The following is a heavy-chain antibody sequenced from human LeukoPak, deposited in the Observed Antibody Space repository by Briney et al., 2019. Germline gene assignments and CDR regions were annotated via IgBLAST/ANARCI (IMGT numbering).Heavy chain of an antibody. Sequence: GGSLRLSCAASGFTFSSYAMNWVRQAPGKGLEWVSYFSSSGSTIYYADSVKGRFTISRDNAKNSLYLQMNSLRAEDTAVYYCARGDWELLGTFDYWGQGTLVTVSS. J-gene: IGHJ4*02. V-gene: IGHV3-48*03. CDR3: ARGDWELLGTFDY. CDR2: FSSSGSTI. CDR1: GFTFSSYA. D-gene: IGHD1-26*01.